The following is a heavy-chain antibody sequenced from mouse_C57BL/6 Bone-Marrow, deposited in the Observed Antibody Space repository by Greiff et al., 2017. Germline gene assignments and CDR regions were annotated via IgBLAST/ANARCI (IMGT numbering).Heavy chain of an antibody. J-gene: IGHJ4*01. Sequence: VKLMESGAELARPGASVKLSCKASGYTFTSYGISWVKQRTGQGLAWIGEIYPRSGNTYYNEKFKGKATLTADKSSSTAYMELRSRTSEDSAVYFCAREGIYYGYDDAMDYWGQGTSVTVSS. CDR2: IYPRSGNT. D-gene: IGHD2-2*01. CDR1: GYTFTSYG. V-gene: IGHV1-81*01. CDR3: AREGIYYGYDDAMDY.